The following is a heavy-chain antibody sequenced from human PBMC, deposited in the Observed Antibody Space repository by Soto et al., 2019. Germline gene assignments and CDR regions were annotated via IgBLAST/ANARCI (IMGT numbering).Heavy chain of an antibody. CDR2: IKSKTDGGTT. D-gene: IGHD2-21*01. CDR1: GFTFSNAW. V-gene: IGHV3-15*01. CDR3: TTDPTYPLSIV. J-gene: IGHJ4*02. Sequence: GGSLRLSCAASGFTFSNAWMSWVRQAPGKGLEWFGRIKSKTDGGTTDYAAPVKGRFTISRDDSKNTLYLQMNSLKTEDTAVYYCTTDPTYPLSIVWGQGTLVTVSS.